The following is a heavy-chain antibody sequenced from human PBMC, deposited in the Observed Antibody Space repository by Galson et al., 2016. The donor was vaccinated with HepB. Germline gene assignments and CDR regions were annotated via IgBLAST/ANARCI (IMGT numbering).Heavy chain of an antibody. CDR2: MIYDGSKQ. D-gene: IGHD5-12*01. J-gene: IGHJ6*02. CDR3: ARGRGYSGYASYYGMGV. CDR1: GFTFSSYG. Sequence: SLRLSCAASGFTFSSYGMHWVRQAPGKGLEWVALMIYDGSKQYYADSVKGRFTISRDNSKNTLYLQMNSLRAEDTALYYCARGRGYSGYASYYGMGVWGQGTTVTVSS. V-gene: IGHV3-30*03.